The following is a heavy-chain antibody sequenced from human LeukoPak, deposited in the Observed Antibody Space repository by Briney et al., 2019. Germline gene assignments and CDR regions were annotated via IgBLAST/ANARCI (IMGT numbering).Heavy chain of an antibody. CDR1: GGSISSYY. Sequence: SETLSLTCTVSGGSISSYYWSWIRQPAGKVLEWIGSIYYSGSTSYNSSLKSRVTISVDTSKNQFSLKLSSVTAADTAVYYCAILPARDTYDYDSSGYYRPGVHWGQGTLVTVSS. CDR2: IYYSGST. J-gene: IGHJ4*02. V-gene: IGHV4-4*07. D-gene: IGHD3-22*01. CDR3: AILPARDTYDYDSSGYYRPGVH.